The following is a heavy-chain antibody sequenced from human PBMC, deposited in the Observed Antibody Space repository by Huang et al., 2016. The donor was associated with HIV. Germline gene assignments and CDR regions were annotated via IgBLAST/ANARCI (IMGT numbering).Heavy chain of an antibody. CDR1: GGPFRSYS. J-gene: IGHJ4*02. V-gene: IGHV1-69*13. CDR2: LMPVFDSP. CDR3: ARGSLEYSVSSSLDY. Sequence: QVQLLQSGAEVKKPGSSVKVSCKASGGPFRSYSIAWVRQAPGQGLEWMASLMPVFDSPNYAQKLQGRVRVTADESTSTVDMELRDLRPDDTAVYFWARGSLEYSVSSSLDYWGQGTHVTVSS. D-gene: IGHD4-4*01.